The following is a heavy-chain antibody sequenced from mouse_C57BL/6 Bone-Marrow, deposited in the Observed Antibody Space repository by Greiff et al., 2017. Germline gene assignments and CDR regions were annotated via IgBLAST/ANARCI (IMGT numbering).Heavy chain of an antibody. V-gene: IGHV1-59*01. CDR2: IDPSDSYT. J-gene: IGHJ3*01. Sequence: VQLQQPGAELVRPGTSVKLSCKASGYTFTSYWMHWVKQRPGQGLEWIGVIDPSDSYTNYNQKFKGMATLTVDTSSSTAYMQLSSLTSEDSAVYYCARAGFAYRGQGTLVTGSA. CDR3: ARAGFAY. CDR1: GYTFTSYW.